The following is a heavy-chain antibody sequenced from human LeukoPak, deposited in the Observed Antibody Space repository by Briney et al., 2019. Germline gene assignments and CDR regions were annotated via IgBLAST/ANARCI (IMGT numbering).Heavy chain of an antibody. CDR1: GFAFSKYA. D-gene: IGHD3-9*01. V-gene: IGHV3-23*01. J-gene: IGHJ4*02. Sequence: GGSLRLSCAASGFAFSKYAMSWVRQAPGKGLEWVSAISGSGGSKYYADSVKGRFTISRDNSKNTLYVQMNSLRAEDTATYYCAKGTTYYDILTGYGYPYYFDYWGQGSLVTVSS. CDR3: AKGTTYYDILTGYGYPYYFDY. CDR2: ISGSGGSK.